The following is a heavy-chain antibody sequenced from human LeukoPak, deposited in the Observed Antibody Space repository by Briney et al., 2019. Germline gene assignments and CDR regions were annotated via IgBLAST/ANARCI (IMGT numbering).Heavy chain of an antibody. J-gene: IGHJ3*02. CDR1: SGSFRTYY. D-gene: IGHD2-2*01. CDR2: IFYNEGT. Sequence: NASETLSLTCTVSSGSFRTYYWSWIRQPPGKGLEWIGYIFYNEGTSYNPSLKSRVTISVDTSNNQLSLKVNSVTAADTAMYYCVKSNSRYQPWTLDIWGRGTMVTVSS. CDR3: VKSNSRYQPWTLDI. V-gene: IGHV4-59*01.